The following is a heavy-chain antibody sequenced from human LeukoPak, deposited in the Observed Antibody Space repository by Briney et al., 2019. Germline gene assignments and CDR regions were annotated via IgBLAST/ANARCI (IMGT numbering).Heavy chain of an antibody. V-gene: IGHV4-4*02. J-gene: IGHJ6*03. CDR1: GGSISSSNW. Sequence: PSGTLSLTCGVSGGSISSSNWWTWVRQPPGKGLEWIGEINHSGNTNSNPSLKSRVTMSVDTSKNQFSLKLSSLTAADTAMYYCARREPHGDYGGKIRYYYYMDVWGKGTTITISS. CDR2: INHSGNT. D-gene: IGHD4-23*01. CDR3: ARREPHGDYGGKIRYYYYMDV.